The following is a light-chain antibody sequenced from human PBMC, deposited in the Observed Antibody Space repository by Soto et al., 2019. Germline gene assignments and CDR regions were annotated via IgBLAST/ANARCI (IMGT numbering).Light chain of an antibody. CDR2: EVS. CDR1: ISDVGGYNY. V-gene: IGLV2-14*01. J-gene: IGLJ1*01. CDR3: SSYTSSSTRFYV. Sequence: QSLLTQTASVSGSPGQSITISCTGTISDVGGYNYVSWYQQHPGKAPKLMIYEVSNRPSGVSNRFSGSKSGNTASLTISGLQAEDEADYYCSSYTSSSTRFYVFGTGTKVTVL.